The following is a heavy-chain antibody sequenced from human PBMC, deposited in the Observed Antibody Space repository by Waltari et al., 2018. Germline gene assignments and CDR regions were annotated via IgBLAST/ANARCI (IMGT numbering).Heavy chain of an antibody. D-gene: IGHD2-15*01. Sequence: EVQLVESGGGLVKPGGSLRLSCAASGFTFSSYSMNWVRQAPGKGLEWVSSISSSSSYIYYADSVKDRFTISRDNAKNSLYLQMNSLRAEDTAVYYCARDLNSGFRDYWGQGTLVTVSS. V-gene: IGHV3-21*01. CDR2: ISSSSSYI. J-gene: IGHJ4*02. CDR3: ARDLNSGFRDY. CDR1: GFTFSSYS.